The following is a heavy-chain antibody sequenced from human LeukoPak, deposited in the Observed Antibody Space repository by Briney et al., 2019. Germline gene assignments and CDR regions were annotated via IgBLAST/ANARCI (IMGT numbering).Heavy chain of an antibody. CDR2: ISASGGST. D-gene: IGHD3-10*01. Sequence: GGSLRLSRAASGFTFSSCAMSWVRQAPGKGLEWVSAISASGGSTYYVDSVKGRFTISRDNSKNTVYLQMNSLRAEDTAVYYCAKVDVVRGVNMYYYDYWGQGNLVTVSS. J-gene: IGHJ4*02. CDR3: AKVDVVRGVNMYYYDY. CDR1: GFTFSSCA. V-gene: IGHV3-23*01.